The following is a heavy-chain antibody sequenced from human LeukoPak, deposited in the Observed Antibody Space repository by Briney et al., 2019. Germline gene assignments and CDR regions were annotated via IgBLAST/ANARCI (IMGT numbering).Heavy chain of an antibody. CDR1: GFTFSGYS. Sequence: PGGSLRLSCAASGFTFSGYSLNWVRQAPRKGLEWVSSITSSGSSMYYADSVKGRFTISRDNAESSMYLQMNSLRVDDTGLYYCTRDIDDVLTGDDAFDVWGQGTVVTVSS. CDR3: TRDIDDVLTGDDAFDV. CDR2: ITSSGSSM. V-gene: IGHV3-21*03. D-gene: IGHD3-9*01. J-gene: IGHJ3*01.